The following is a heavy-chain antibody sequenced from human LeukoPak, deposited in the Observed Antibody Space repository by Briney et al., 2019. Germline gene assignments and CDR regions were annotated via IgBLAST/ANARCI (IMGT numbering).Heavy chain of an antibody. CDR2: ISYDGSNK. CDR1: GFTFSSYV. J-gene: IGHJ4*02. D-gene: IGHD2-15*01. CDR3: ARAGEDIVVVVAATPGLNYFDY. V-gene: IGHV3-30*04. Sequence: PGGSLRLSCAASGFTFSSYVMHWVRQAPGKGLEWVAVISYDGSNKYYADSVKGRFTISRDNSKNTLYLQMNSLRAEDTAVYYCARAGEDIVVVVAATPGLNYFDYWGQGTLVTVSS.